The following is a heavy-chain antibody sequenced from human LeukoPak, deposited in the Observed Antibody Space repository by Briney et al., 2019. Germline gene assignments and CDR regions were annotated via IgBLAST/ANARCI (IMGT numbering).Heavy chain of an antibody. Sequence: SETLSLTCTVSGGSISSYYWSWIRQPPGKGLEWIGYIYYSGSTNYNPSLKSRVTISVDTSKNQFSLKLSSVTAADTAVYYCAKESNSSDNWYFDLWGRGTLVTVSS. CDR2: IYYSGST. CDR1: GGSISSYY. D-gene: IGHD2/OR15-2a*01. V-gene: IGHV4-59*01. CDR3: AKESNSSDNWYFDL. J-gene: IGHJ2*01.